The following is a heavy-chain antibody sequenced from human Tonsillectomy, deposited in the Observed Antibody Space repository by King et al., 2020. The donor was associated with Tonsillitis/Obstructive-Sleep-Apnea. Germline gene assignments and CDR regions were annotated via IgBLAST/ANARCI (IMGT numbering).Heavy chain of an antibody. D-gene: IGHD6-6*01. Sequence: VQLVESGGGLVQPGGSLRLSCAASGFTFSTYEMNWVRQAPGKGLEWISYISSSGSTLYYPDSVKGRFTISRDNAKKSLYLQMNSLRAEDTAVYYGAREDQLVDSFDIWGQGTMVTVSS. J-gene: IGHJ3*02. CDR1: GFTFSTYE. CDR3: AREDQLVDSFDI. CDR2: ISSSGSTL. V-gene: IGHV3-48*03.